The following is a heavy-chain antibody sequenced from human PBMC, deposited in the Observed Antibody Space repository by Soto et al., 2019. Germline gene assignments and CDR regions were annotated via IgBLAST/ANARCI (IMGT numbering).Heavy chain of an antibody. D-gene: IGHD3-10*01. CDR3: ARGAYYCATASLIYYYYGMDV. CDR1: GGSISSSNW. Sequence: SETLSLTCAVSGGSISSSNWWCWVRPPPGKGLWWTGEIYHSGSTNYTPSLKSRVTISVDNSKNKFSLQMSSVTAADTAVYYCARGAYYCATASLIYYYYGMDVWGQGTLVTVSS. CDR2: IYHSGST. J-gene: IGHJ6*02. V-gene: IGHV4-4*02.